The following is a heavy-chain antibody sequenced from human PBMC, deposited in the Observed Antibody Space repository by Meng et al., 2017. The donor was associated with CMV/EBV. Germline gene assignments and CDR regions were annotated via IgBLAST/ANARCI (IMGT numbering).Heavy chain of an antibody. J-gene: IGHJ4*02. CDR2: IYYSGST. CDR1: GGSISSSSYY. D-gene: IGHD5-18*01. V-gene: IGHV4-39*07. Sequence: GSLRLSCTFSGGSISSSSYYWGWIRQPPGKGLEWIGSIYYSGSTYYNPSLKSRVTISVDTSKNQFSLKLSSVTAADTAVYYCARSHTAMTLPNIYFDYWGQGTLVTVSS. CDR3: ARSHTAMTLPNIYFDY.